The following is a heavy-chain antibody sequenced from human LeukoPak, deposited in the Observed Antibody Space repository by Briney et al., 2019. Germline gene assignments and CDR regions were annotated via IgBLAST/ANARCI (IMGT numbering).Heavy chain of an antibody. D-gene: IGHD6-13*01. V-gene: IGHV1-69*13. Sequence: SVKVSCKASGGTFSSYAISWVRQAPGQGLEWMGGIIPIFGTANYAQKFQGRVTITADESTSTAYMELSSLRSEDTAVYYCARESSAAAGQTFFDYWGQGTLVTVSS. CDR2: IIPIFGTA. CDR3: ARESSAAAGQTFFDY. CDR1: GGTFSSYA. J-gene: IGHJ4*02.